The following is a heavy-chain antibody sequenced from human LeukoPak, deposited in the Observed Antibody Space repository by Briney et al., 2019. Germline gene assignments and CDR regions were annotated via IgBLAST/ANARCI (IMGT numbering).Heavy chain of an antibody. Sequence: GGSLRLSCAASGFTFSRYAMSWVRQAPGKGLEWVSAITDSGGSTYYADSAKGRFTISRDNSKNTLYLQMNSLRADDTAVYYCARNWRYFDYWGQGTLVTVSS. J-gene: IGHJ4*02. CDR2: ITDSGGST. D-gene: IGHD1-1*01. V-gene: IGHV3-23*01. CDR3: ARNWRYFDY. CDR1: GFTFSRYA.